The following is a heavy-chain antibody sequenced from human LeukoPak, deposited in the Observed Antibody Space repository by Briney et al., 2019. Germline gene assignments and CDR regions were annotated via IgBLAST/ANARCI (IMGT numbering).Heavy chain of an antibody. CDR3: ARERHWSGHDQ. CDR2: IETDGSVI. V-gene: IGHV3-74*01. Sequence: GSLRLSCTASGFSLGDYWMHWVRQVPGKGLMWVSRIETDGSVITYADSVKGRFTISRDNAKNTLYLQMNTLRVEDSAVYCARERHWSGHDQWGQGTLVTVPS. J-gene: IGHJ4*02. D-gene: IGHD3-3*01. CDR1: GFSLGDYW.